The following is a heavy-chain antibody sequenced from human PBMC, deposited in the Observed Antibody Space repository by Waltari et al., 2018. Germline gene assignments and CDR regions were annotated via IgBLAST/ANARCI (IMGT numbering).Heavy chain of an antibody. Sequence: QVQLQQWGAGLLKPSETLSLTCAVYYGSFSGSSWRWIRQSPGKGMEWIGQINRDGSNIYNPSLKRRVAMSVDTLKSQISLRLTSVTAADAAVYYCARVGDYHGSGRFGLDVWGQGTRVTVSS. D-gene: IGHD3-10*01. CDR2: INRDGSN. CDR1: YGSFSGSS. CDR3: ARVGDYHGSGRFGLDV. J-gene: IGHJ6*02. V-gene: IGHV4-34*01.